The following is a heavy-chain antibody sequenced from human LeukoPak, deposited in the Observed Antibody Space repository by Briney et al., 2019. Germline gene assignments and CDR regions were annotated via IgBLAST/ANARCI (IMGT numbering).Heavy chain of an antibody. Sequence: PSETLSLTCAVSGGSISNGGYSWSWIRQPPGKGLEWIGYIYDSGSAYYNPSLKSRVTISVDRSKNHFSLRLSSVTAADTAVHYCARGDSRRGAWYFDLWGRGTLVTVSS. CDR3: ARGDSRRGAWYFDL. CDR1: GGSISNGGYS. J-gene: IGHJ2*01. V-gene: IGHV4-30-2*01. CDR2: IYDSGSA. D-gene: IGHD6-13*01.